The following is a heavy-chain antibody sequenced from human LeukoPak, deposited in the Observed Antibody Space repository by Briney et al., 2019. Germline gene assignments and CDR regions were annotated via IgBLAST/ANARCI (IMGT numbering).Heavy chain of an antibody. CDR2: IWYDGSNK. J-gene: IGHJ4*02. V-gene: IGHV3-33*06. CDR3: AKCVGGRDVTGYLIDY. D-gene: IGHD1-26*01. CDR1: GFTFSGYG. Sequence: PGGSLRLSCAASGFTFSGYGMHWVRQAPGKGLEWVAVIWYDGSNKYYADSVKGRFTISRDNSENTLYLQMNSLRAEDTAVYYCAKCVGGRDVTGYLIDYWGQGTLVTVSS.